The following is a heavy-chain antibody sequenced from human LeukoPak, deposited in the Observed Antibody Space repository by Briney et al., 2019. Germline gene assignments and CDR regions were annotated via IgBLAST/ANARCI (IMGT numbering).Heavy chain of an antibody. CDR3: APAYSSGWYFYDY. CDR2: FDPEDGET. D-gene: IGHD6-19*01. J-gene: IGHJ4*02. Sequence: AAVKVSCKVSGYTLTELSMHWVRQAPGKGLEWMGGFDPEDGETINAQKFQGRVTMTEDTSTDTAYMELSSLRSEDTAVYYCAPAYSSGWYFYDYWGQGTLVTVSS. V-gene: IGHV1-24*01. CDR1: GYTLTELS.